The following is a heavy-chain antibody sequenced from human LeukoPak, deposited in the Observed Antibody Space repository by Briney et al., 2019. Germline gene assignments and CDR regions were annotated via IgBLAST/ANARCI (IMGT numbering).Heavy chain of an antibody. Sequence: GESLKISCKGSGYSFTSYWISWVRQMPGKGLEWMGRIDPSDSYTNYSPSFQGHVTISADKSISTAYLQWSSLKASDTAMYYCAGRAGAAAGFDYWGQGTLVTVSS. V-gene: IGHV5-10-1*01. J-gene: IGHJ4*02. CDR3: AGRAGAAAGFDY. CDR1: GYSFTSYW. D-gene: IGHD6-13*01. CDR2: IDPSDSYT.